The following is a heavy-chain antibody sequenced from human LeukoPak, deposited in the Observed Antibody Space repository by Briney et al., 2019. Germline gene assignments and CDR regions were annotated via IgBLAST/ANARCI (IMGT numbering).Heavy chain of an antibody. CDR1: GFTFSSYA. D-gene: IGHD3-3*01. CDR2: TSYDGGNR. V-gene: IGHV3-30-3*01. J-gene: IGHJ5*02. Sequence: GGSLRLSCAASGFTFSSYALHWVRQAPGKGREWVAGTSYDGGNRYYVDSVMGRVTISRDHSKHRLYLQISRLTPEDTAVYYCARYRFLEWGNWFDPWGQGTLVTVPS. CDR3: ARYRFLEWGNWFDP.